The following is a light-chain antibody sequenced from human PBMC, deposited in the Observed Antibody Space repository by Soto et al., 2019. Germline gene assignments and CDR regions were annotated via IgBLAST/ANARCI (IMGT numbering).Light chain of an antibody. Sequence: EIVLTQSPATLSLSPGERATLSCGASQSLSGYYLAWYQQKPGLAPKLLIYDTSIRATGIPDRFSGSGSGTDFTLTISRLEPEDVAVYYCQQYGSSLYSFGQGTKLDIK. CDR3: QQYGSSLYS. CDR1: QSLSGYY. J-gene: IGKJ2*03. V-gene: IGKV3D-20*01. CDR2: DTS.